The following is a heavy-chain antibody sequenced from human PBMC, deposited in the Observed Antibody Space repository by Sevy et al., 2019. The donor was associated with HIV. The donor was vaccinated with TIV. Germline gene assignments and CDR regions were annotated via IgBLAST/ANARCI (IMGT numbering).Heavy chain of an antibody. CDR2: VYPNSGGT. CDR1: GYTFIDEY. D-gene: IGHD1-7*01. V-gene: IGHV1-2*06. J-gene: IGHJ6*02. CDR3: ARDAGGGTTNSGMDV. Sequence: ASVKVSCKASGYTFIDEYLHWVQQAPGQGLEWMGRVYPNSGGTNYAQRFQGRVTMTRDTSISTAYMELSRLRSDDTAVYYCARDAGGGTTNSGMDVWGLGTTVTVSS.